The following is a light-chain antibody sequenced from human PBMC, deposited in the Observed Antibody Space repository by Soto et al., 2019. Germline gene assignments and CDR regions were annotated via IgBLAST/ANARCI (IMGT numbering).Light chain of an antibody. J-gene: IGKJ1*01. CDR3: QQYNSYWT. CDR2: DAS. CDR1: QSISSW. V-gene: IGKV1-5*01. Sequence: DIQITQSPSTLSASVGDRVTITCRASQSISSWLAWYQQKPGRAPKLLIYDASSLESGVRSRFSGSGSGTEFTLTISSLQPDDFATYYCQQYNSYWTFGQGTKVDIK.